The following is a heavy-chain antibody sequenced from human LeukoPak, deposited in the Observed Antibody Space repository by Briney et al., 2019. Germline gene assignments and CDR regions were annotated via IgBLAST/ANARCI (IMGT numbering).Heavy chain of an antibody. CDR3: AREGDFWSGYYVY. J-gene: IGHJ4*02. CDR2: ISSSSSTI. D-gene: IGHD3-3*01. Sequence: GGSLRLSCAASGFTFSSYSMNWVRQAPGKGLEWVSYISSSSSTIYYADSVKGRFTISRDNAKNSLYLQMNSLRAEDTAMYYCAREGDFWSGYYVYWGQGTLVTVSS. CDR1: GFTFSSYS. V-gene: IGHV3-48*01.